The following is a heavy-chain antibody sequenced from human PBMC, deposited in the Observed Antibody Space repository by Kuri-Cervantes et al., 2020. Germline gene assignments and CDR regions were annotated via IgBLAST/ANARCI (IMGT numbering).Heavy chain of an antibody. D-gene: IGHD5-18*01. J-gene: IGHJ4*02. Sequence: SVKVSCKASGYTFTSYGISWVRQAPGQGLEWMGGIIPIFGTANYAQKFQGRVTITADKSTSTAYMELSSLRSEDTAVYYCARGYSYGYLVDYWGQGTLVTVSS. V-gene: IGHV1-69*06. CDR3: ARGYSYGYLVDY. CDR1: GYTFTSYG. CDR2: IIPIFGTA.